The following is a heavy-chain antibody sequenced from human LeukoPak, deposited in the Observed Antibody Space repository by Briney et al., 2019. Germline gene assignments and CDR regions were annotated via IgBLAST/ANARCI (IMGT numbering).Heavy chain of an antibody. CDR1: GGSISSGSYY. CDR2: IYTSGST. CDR3: ARDSDNYWYFDL. Sequence: SETLSLTCTVSGGSISSGSYYWSWIRQTAGKGLEWIGRIYTSGSTNYNPSLKSRVTISVDTSKNQFSLKLSSVTAADTAVYYCARDSDNYWYFDLWGRGTLVTVSS. J-gene: IGHJ2*01. V-gene: IGHV4-61*02.